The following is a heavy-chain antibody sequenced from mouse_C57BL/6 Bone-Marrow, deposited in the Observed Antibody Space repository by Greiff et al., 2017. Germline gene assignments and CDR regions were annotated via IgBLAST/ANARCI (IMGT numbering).Heavy chain of an antibody. J-gene: IGHJ1*03. Sequence: QVQLQQSGAELMKPGASVKLSCKATGFTFNGYWIEWVKQRPGHGLEWIGEILPGSGSTNYNEKFKGKATFTADTSYNTAYMQISSLTTEDSAIYYCAKEIIYYYGSSYFYWYFDVWGTGTPVTVSS. D-gene: IGHD1-1*01. CDR2: ILPGSGST. V-gene: IGHV1-9*01. CDR3: AKEIIYYYGSSYFYWYFDV. CDR1: GFTFNGYW.